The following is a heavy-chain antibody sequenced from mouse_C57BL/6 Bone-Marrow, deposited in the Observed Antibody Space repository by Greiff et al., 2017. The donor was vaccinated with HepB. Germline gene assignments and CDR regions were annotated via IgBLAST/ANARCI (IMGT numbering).Heavy chain of an antibody. J-gene: IGHJ1*03. CDR3: AKNCPYDCYYWYFDV. Sequence: VQLQQSGPGLVQPSQSLSITCTVSGFSLTSYGVHWVRQSPGKGLEWLGVIWRGGSTDYNAAFMSRLSITKDNSKSQVFFKMNSLQADDTAIYYCAKNCPYDCYYWYFDVWGTGTTVTVSS. CDR2: IWRGGST. D-gene: IGHD2-3*01. V-gene: IGHV2-5*01. CDR1: GFSLTSYG.